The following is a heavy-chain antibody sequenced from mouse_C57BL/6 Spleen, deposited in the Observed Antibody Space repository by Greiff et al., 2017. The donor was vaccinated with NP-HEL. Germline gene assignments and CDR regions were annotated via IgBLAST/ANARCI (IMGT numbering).Heavy chain of an antibody. CDR2: ISYDGSN. D-gene: IGHD2-4*01. CDR3: AREGYDYDGY. J-gene: IGHJ3*01. V-gene: IGHV3-6*01. CDR1: GYSITSGYY. Sequence: EVKLVESGPGLVKPSQSLSLTCSVTGYSITSGYYWNWIRQFPGNKLEWMGYISYDGSNNYNPSLKNRISITRDTSKNQFFLKLNSVTTEDTATYYCAREGYDYDGYWGQGTLVTVSA.